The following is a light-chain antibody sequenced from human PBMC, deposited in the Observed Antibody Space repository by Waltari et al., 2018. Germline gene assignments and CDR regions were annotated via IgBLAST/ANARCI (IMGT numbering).Light chain of an antibody. J-gene: IGLJ2*01. CDR2: EVS. Sequence: QSALTQPPSASGSPGQSVTISCTGTSSDVGGYNYVSWYQQHPGKAPKLMIYEVSKRPSGVPDRFSGSKSGNTASLTVSGLQGEDEADYYCSSFAGSPVVFGGGTKLTVL. V-gene: IGLV2-8*01. CDR3: SSFAGSPVV. CDR1: SSDVGGYNY.